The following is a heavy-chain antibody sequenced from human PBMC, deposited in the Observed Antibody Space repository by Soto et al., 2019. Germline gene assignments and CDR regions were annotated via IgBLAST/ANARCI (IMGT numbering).Heavy chain of an antibody. CDR2: IYPGDSDT. CDR1: GYSFTSYW. D-gene: IGHD2-8*01. V-gene: IGHV5-51*01. J-gene: IGHJ3*02. CDR3: ASALNCTNGVCDHDAFDI. Sequence: PGESLKISCKGSGYSFTSYWIGWVRQMPGKGLEWMGIIYPGDSDTRYSPSFQGQVTISADKSISTAYLQWSSLKASDTAMYYCASALNCTNGVCDHDAFDIWGQGTMVTVSS.